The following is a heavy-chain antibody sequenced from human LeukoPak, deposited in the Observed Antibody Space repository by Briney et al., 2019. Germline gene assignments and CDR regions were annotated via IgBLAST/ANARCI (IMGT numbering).Heavy chain of an antibody. Sequence: GGSLRLSCAASGITFSTYAMSWVRQAPGKGLEWVSGIGGGGSSTYYADSVKGRFTISRDNSKNTLYLQMNSLRAEDTAVYYCARGLLEWLLRGTHFDYWGQGTLVTVSS. D-gene: IGHD3-3*01. CDR3: ARGLLEWLLRGTHFDY. V-gene: IGHV3-23*01. CDR1: GITFSTYA. CDR2: IGGGGSST. J-gene: IGHJ4*02.